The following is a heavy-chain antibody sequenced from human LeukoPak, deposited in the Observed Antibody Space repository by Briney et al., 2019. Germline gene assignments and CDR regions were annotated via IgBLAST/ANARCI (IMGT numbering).Heavy chain of an antibody. V-gene: IGHV4-34*01. CDR3: ARYKAESAAMYYYYYYMDV. Sequence: PSETLPLTCAVYGGSFSGYYWSWIRQPPGKGLEWIGEINHSGSTNYNPSLKSRVTISVDTSKNQFSLKLSSVTAADTAVYYCARYKAESAAMYYYYYYMDVWGKGTTVTVSS. CDR2: INHSGST. J-gene: IGHJ6*03. CDR1: GGSFSGYY. D-gene: IGHD2-2*01.